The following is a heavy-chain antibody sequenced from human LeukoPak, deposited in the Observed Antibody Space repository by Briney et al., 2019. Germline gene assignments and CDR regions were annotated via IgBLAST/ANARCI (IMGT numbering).Heavy chain of an antibody. J-gene: IGHJ4*02. Sequence: ASVKVSCKASGYTFTSYYMHWVRQAPGQGLEWMGIINPSGGSTSSAQKFQGRVTMTRDTSTSTVYMELSSLRSEDTAVYYCAGAGDTAMRTDYWGQGTLVTVSS. CDR1: GYTFTSYY. CDR3: AGAGDTAMRTDY. CDR2: INPSGGST. D-gene: IGHD5-18*01. V-gene: IGHV1-46*03.